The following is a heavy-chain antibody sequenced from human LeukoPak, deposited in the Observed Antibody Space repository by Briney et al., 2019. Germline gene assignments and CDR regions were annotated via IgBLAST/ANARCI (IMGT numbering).Heavy chain of an antibody. Sequence: GESQKISCKGSGYSFASYWIGWVRQMPGKGLEWMGIIYPGDSDTRYSPSFQGQVTISADKSINTAYLQWNSLKASDSAMYYCARRTALGREFDYWGQGTLVIVSS. J-gene: IGHJ4*02. CDR1: GYSFASYW. D-gene: IGHD1-1*01. CDR3: ARRTALGREFDY. CDR2: IYPGDSDT. V-gene: IGHV5-51*01.